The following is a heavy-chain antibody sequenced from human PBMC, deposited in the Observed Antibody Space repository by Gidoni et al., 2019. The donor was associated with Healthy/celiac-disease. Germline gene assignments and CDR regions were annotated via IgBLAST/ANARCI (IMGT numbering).Heavy chain of an antibody. D-gene: IGHD3-3*01. Sequence: QVQLVESGGGVVQPGRSLRLSCAASGFTFSSYAMPWVRQAPGKGLEWLAVISYDGSNKYYADSVKGRFTISRDNSKNTLYLQMNSLRAEDTAAYYCASVYYDFWSGYYTRGAFDIWGQGTMVTVSS. CDR2: ISYDGSNK. CDR1: GFTFSSYA. V-gene: IGHV3-30-3*01. J-gene: IGHJ3*02. CDR3: ASVYYDFWSGYYTRGAFDI.